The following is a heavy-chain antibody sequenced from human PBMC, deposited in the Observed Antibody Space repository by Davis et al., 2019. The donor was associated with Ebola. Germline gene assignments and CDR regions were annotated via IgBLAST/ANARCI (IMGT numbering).Heavy chain of an antibody. CDR3: TALPHTIFGVVITLDY. J-gene: IGHJ4*02. CDR2: IKSKTDGGTT. V-gene: IGHV3-15*07. Sequence: GESLKISCAASGFTFSNAWMNWVRQAPGKGLEWVGRIKSKTDGGTTDYAAPVKGRFTISRDDSKNTLYLQMNSLKTEDTAVYYCTALPHTIFGVVITLDYWGQGTLVTVSS. CDR1: GFTFSNAW. D-gene: IGHD3-3*01.